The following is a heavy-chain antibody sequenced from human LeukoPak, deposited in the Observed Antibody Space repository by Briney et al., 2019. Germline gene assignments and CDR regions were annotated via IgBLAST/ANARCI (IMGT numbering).Heavy chain of an antibody. CDR2: IYYSGST. Sequence: SETLSLTCTVSGGSISSYYWSWIRQPPGKGLEWIGYIYYSGSTSYNPSLKSRVTISVDTSKNQFSLKLSSVTAADTAVYYCARGGTTHDYWGQGTLVAVSS. J-gene: IGHJ4*02. V-gene: IGHV4-59*01. CDR1: GGSISSYY. CDR3: ARGGTTHDY. D-gene: IGHD1-26*01.